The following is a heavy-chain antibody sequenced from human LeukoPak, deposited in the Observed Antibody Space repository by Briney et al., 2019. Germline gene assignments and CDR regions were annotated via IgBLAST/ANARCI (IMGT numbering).Heavy chain of an antibody. CDR2: IYISGST. D-gene: IGHD2-15*01. CDR3: ARGSRGVVAAVHWFDP. J-gene: IGHJ5*02. V-gene: IGHV4-61*02. Sequence: PSETLSLTCTVSGGSISSGSYYWSWIRQPAGKGLEWIGRIYISGSTNYNPSLKSRVTISVDTSKNQFSLKLSSVTAADTAVYYCARGSRGVVAAVHWFDPWGQGTLVTVSS. CDR1: GGSISSGSYY.